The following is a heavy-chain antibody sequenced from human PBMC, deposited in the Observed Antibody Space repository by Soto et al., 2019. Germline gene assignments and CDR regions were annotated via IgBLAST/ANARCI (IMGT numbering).Heavy chain of an antibody. CDR2: INSDGSVS. V-gene: IGHV3-74*02. J-gene: IGHJ6*03. CDR3: AIGDCVGGTCYSLAGSFYYYVDV. CDR1: GFTFSNYW. Sequence: EVQLVESGGGLVQPGGSLRLSCAASGFTFSNYWMYWVRQAPGKGLEWVSRINSDGSVSSYADSVKGRLTISRDNVKNTLYLQMDSLTAEDTAAYFCAIGDCVGGTCYSLAGSFYYYVDVWGKGTTVTVFS. D-gene: IGHD2-15*01.